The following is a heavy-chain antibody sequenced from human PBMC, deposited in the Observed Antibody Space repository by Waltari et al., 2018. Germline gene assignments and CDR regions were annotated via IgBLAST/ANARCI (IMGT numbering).Heavy chain of an antibody. J-gene: IGHJ5*02. Sequence: QLQLQESGPGLVKPSETLSLTCTVSGGSSRSSRYYWGWIRQPPGKGLEWIGSIYYSGSTYYNPSLKSRVTISVDTSKNQFSLKLSSVTAADTAVYYCARVGSSGWYRWFDPWGQGTLVTVSS. CDR3: ARVGSSGWYRWFDP. CDR1: GGSSRSSRYY. CDR2: IYYSGST. D-gene: IGHD6-19*01. V-gene: IGHV4-39*07.